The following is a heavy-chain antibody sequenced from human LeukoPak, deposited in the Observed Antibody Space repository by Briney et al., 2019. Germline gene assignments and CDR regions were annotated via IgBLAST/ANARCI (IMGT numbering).Heavy chain of an antibody. Sequence: GGSLRLSCIASGFTFSNNPMDWVRQAPGKELEWISYIHSSSSIYYADSVKGRLTISRDNDKNSLYLQMNSLRAEDTAVYYCVRDGLIAGNMDVWGQGTTVTVSS. CDR1: GFTFSNNP. D-gene: IGHD3-16*02. CDR3: VRDGLIAGNMDV. CDR2: IHSSSSI. J-gene: IGHJ6*02. V-gene: IGHV3-48*01.